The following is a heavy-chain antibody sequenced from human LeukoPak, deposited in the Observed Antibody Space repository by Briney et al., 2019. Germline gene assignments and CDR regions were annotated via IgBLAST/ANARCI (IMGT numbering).Heavy chain of an antibody. V-gene: IGHV3-30-3*01. D-gene: IGHD1-26*01. Sequence: TGGSLRLSCVVSGFTSRSYVMHWVRQAPGRGLEWVAVISDDGSSKDYSDSVRGRVTISRDNSKNTVYLEMNSLRAEDTAVCYCTREWELRLFDYCGQGTLVTVSS. CDR2: ISDDGSSK. J-gene: IGHJ4*02. CDR3: TREWELRLFDY. CDR1: GFTSRSYV.